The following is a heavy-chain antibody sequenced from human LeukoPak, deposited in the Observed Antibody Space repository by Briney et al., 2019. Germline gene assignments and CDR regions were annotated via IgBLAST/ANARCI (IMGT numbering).Heavy chain of an antibody. J-gene: IGHJ4*02. V-gene: IGHV3-21*01. CDR1: GFTFSSYS. CDR3: ARDDCSGGSCYYPN. D-gene: IGHD2-15*01. Sequence: GGSLRLSCAASGFTFSSYSMNRVRQAPGKGLEWVSSISSSSSYIYYADSVKGRFTISRDNAKNSLYLQMNSLRAEDTAVYYCARDDCSGGSCYYPNWGQGTLVTVSS. CDR2: ISSSSSYI.